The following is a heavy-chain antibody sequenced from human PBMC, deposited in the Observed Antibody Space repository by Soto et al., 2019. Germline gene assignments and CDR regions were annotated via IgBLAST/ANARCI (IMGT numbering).Heavy chain of an antibody. J-gene: IGHJ5*02. D-gene: IGHD3-9*01. Sequence: SETLSLTCTVSGGSISSSSYYWGWIRQPPGKGLEWIGSIYYSGSTYYNPSLKSRVTISVDTSKNQFSLKLSSVTAADTAVYYCSRYDWDNRFEHWGQGTLVTVPS. CDR3: SRYDWDNRFEH. V-gene: IGHV4-39*01. CDR2: IYYSGST. CDR1: GGSISSSSYY.